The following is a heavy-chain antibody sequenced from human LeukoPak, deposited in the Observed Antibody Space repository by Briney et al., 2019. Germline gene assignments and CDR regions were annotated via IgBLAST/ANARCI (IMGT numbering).Heavy chain of an antibody. CDR1: GFTFSIYS. CDR3: ARTLVGGTNWFDP. D-gene: IGHD1-26*01. J-gene: IGHJ5*02. V-gene: IGHV3-21*01. Sequence: PGGSLRLSCAASGFTFSIYSMNWVRQAPGKGLEWVSSISSSSSYIYYADSVKGRFTISRDNARNSVYLQMNSLRAEDRAVYYCARTLVGGTNWFDPWGQGTLVTVSS. CDR2: ISSSSSYI.